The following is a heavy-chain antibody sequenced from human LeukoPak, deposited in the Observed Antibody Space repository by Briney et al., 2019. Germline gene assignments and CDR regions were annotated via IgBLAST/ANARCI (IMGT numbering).Heavy chain of an antibody. CDR1: GFTFSSYA. J-gene: IGHJ4*02. Sequence: PGRSLRLSCAASGFTFSSYAMSWVRQAPGKGLEWVSAISGSGGSTSYADSVKGRFTISRDNSKNTLYLQMNSLRAEDTAVYYCAKDPAYDSSGYAYWGQGTLVTVSP. D-gene: IGHD3-22*01. CDR2: ISGSGGST. V-gene: IGHV3-23*01. CDR3: AKDPAYDSSGYAY.